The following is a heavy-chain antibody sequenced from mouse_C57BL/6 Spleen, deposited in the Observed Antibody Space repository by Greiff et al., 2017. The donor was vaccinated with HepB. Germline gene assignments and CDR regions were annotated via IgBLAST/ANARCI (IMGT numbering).Heavy chain of an antibody. D-gene: IGHD4-1*01. CDR2: ISYDGSN. V-gene: IGHV3-6*01. J-gene: IGHJ3*01. CDR3: ATTLTQFAY. CDR1: GYSITSGYY. Sequence: ESGPGLVKPSQSLSLTCSVTGYSITSGYYWNWIRQFPGNKLEWMGYISYDGSNNYNPSLKNRISITRDTSKNQFFLKLNSVTTEDTATYYCATTLTQFAYWGQGTLVTVSA.